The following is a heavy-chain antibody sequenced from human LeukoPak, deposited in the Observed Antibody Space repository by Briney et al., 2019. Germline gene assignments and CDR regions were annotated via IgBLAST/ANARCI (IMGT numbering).Heavy chain of an antibody. CDR3: TRETSSRYFDF. CDR2: MNPNSGNT. CDR1: GYTFTSYD. J-gene: IGHJ4*02. Sequence: ASVKVSCKASGYTFTSYDINWVRQATGQGLEWMGWMNPNSGNTGYAQKFQGRVTMTRNTSISTAYMELSSLRSEDTGVYYCTRETSSRYFDFWGQGTLVTVSS. V-gene: IGHV1-8*01.